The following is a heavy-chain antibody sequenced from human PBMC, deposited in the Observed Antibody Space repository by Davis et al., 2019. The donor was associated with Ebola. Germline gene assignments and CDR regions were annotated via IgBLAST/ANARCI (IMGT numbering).Heavy chain of an antibody. CDR3: AKGYDSSGYLSAYYYYYGMDV. D-gene: IGHD3-22*01. CDR1: GFTFSSYA. V-gene: IGHV3-64*04. CDR2: ISSNGGST. J-gene: IGHJ6*02. Sequence: GESLKISCSASGFTFSSYAMHWVRQAPGKGLEYVSAISSNGGSTYYADSVKGRFTISRDNSKNTLYLQMNSLRAEDTAVYYCAKGYDSSGYLSAYYYYYGMDVWGQGTTVTVSS.